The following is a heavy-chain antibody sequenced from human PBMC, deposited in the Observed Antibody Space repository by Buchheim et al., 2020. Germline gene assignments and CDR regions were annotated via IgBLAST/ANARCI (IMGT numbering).Heavy chain of an antibody. J-gene: IGHJ4*02. D-gene: IGHD2/OR15-2a*01. CDR1: GATTNTHW. CDR2: ILRSGGT. CDR3: ARNADFCLDY. Sequence: QVFLQESGPGVVQPSATLSLTCDVSGATTNTHWWSWVRQPPGKGLEWIGEILRSGGTNYNPSLKSRVTLSMDRSRNRFSLQLISVTAADTAVYYCARNADFCLDYWGQGAL. V-gene: IGHV4-4*02.